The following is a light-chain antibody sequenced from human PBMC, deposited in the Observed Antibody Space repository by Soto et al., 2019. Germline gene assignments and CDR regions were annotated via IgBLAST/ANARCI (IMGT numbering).Light chain of an antibody. CDR2: AAS. Sequence: DIQMTQPPSSLSASVGDRVTITCRASQSISSYLNWYQQKPGKAPKFLIYAASSLQSGVPSRFSGSGSGTDFTLTISSLQPEDFATYDCQQSYSTPPTFGQGTKLEIK. V-gene: IGKV1-39*01. CDR1: QSISSY. J-gene: IGKJ1*01. CDR3: QQSYSTPPT.